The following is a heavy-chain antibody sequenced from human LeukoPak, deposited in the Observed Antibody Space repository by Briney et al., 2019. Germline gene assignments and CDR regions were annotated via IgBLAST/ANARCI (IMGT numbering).Heavy chain of an antibody. D-gene: IGHD3-10*01. CDR1: GGSISSGGYY. V-gene: IGHV4-61*03. Sequence: SETLSLTCTVSGGSISSGGYYWSWIRQPPGKGLEWIGEIKPSGRTNYNPSLESRVTISVDTSKNHFSLKLSSVTAADTAVYYCARRDYLDHFYYIDVWDKGNTVTVSS. CDR2: IKPSGRT. J-gene: IGHJ6*03. CDR3: ARRDYLDHFYYIDV.